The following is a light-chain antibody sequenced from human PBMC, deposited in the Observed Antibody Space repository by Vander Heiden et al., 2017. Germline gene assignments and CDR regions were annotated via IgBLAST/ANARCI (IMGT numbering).Light chain of an antibody. Sequence: EIVLTQSPGTLSLSPGARATLSCRASQSVSSSFLAWYQQKPGQAPRLLIYGASTRIAGVPDRFSGSGSGTDFTLTITRLEPEDFALYYCQQYGTTWTFGQGTKVEIK. J-gene: IGKJ1*01. CDR3: QQYGTTWT. V-gene: IGKV3-20*01. CDR1: QSVSSSF. CDR2: GAS.